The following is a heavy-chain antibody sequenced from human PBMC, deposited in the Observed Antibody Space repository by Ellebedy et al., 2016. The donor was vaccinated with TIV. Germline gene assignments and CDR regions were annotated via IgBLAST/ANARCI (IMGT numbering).Heavy chain of an antibody. D-gene: IGHD2-2*01. Sequence: SETLSLTCAVSGGSISTTKWWTWVRQPPGGGLEWIGEVYHNGNTNYKPSLRSRVTMSVDKSKNEFSLKLTSVTAADTAVYYCARRGSYAHVGYWGQGTLVTVSS. CDR2: VYHNGNT. J-gene: IGHJ4*02. CDR3: ARRGSYAHVGY. CDR1: GGSISTTKW. V-gene: IGHV4-4*02.